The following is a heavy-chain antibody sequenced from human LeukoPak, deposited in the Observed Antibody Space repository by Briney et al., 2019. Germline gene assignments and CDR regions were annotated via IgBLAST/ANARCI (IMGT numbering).Heavy chain of an antibody. CDR2: INPNSGGT. CDR3: ARGGFYSSGLLGY. D-gene: IGHD6-19*01. CDR1: GYTFTGYY. J-gene: IGHJ4*02. Sequence: GASVKVSCKASGYTFTGYYMHWVRQAPGQGLEWMGWINPNSGGTNYAQKFQGRVTTTRDTSISTAYMELSRLRSDDTAVYYCARGGFYSSGLLGYWGQGTLVTVSS. V-gene: IGHV1-2*02.